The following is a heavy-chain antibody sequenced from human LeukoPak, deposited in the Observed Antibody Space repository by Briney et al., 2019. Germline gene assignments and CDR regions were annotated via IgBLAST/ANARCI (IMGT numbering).Heavy chain of an antibody. CDR2: MYYRGST. CDR3: ARVYAVVRPFFDY. J-gene: IGHJ4*02. CDR1: GGSISSGDDY. D-gene: IGHD4-23*01. Sequence: SETLSLTCTVSGGSISSGDDYWSWIRQPPGKGTEWIGYMYYRGSTYYYPSLKSRVTRSVHTTQNQVYLTVSSVNAGVSPVYYCARVYAVVRPFFDYWGQGTLVTVSS. V-gene: IGHV4-30-4*08.